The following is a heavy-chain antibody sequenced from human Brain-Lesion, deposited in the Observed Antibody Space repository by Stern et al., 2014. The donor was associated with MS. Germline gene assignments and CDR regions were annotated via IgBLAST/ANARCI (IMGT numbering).Heavy chain of an antibody. J-gene: IGHJ6*02. Sequence: VQLVESGPGLVKPSQTLSLSCTVSGGPISSGGYYWSRIRQPAGKGLEWIGRIFNSGSTSYNPPLKGRVPISIDTSKTQFSLRLNPMTAADTAVYYCARGRVVPGFQYYATDVWGQGTTVIVSS. CDR2: IFNSGST. D-gene: IGHD2-2*01. CDR3: ARGRVVPGFQYYATDV. CDR1: GGPISSGGYY. V-gene: IGHV4-61*02.